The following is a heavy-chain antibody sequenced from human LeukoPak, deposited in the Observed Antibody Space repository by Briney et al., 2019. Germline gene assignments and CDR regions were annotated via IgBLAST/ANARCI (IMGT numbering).Heavy chain of an antibody. CDR3: ARVRVPAAISGFDY. Sequence: PGGSLRLSCAASGFTFSSYSMNWVRQAPGKGLEGGSSISSSSSYIYYADSVKGRFTISRDNAKNSLYLQMNSLRAEDTAVYYCARVRVPAAISGFDYWGQGTLVTVSS. CDR2: ISSSSSYI. CDR1: GFTFSSYS. J-gene: IGHJ4*02. V-gene: IGHV3-21*01. D-gene: IGHD2-2*02.